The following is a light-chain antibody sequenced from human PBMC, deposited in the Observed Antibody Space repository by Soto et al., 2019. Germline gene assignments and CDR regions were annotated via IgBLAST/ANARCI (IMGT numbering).Light chain of an antibody. V-gene: IGLV2-14*01. Sequence: QSALTQPASVSGSPGQSITISCTGSSSDVGGYNYVSWYQHHPGKAPKLMIYDVSNRPSGVSNRFSGSKSGNTASLTISGLQAEDEADYYCCSFTTSNTLGVFGGGTKVTVL. CDR1: SSDVGGYNY. CDR2: DVS. CDR3: CSFTTSNTLGV. J-gene: IGLJ3*02.